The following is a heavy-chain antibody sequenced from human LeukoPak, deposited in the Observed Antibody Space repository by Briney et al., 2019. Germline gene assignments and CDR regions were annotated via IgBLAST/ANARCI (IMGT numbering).Heavy chain of an antibody. CDR3: ARVTLSEIVVFDI. D-gene: IGHD2-15*01. CDR1: GSTFPSYA. V-gene: IGHV1-18*01. Sequence: ASVKVSCQASGSTFPSYAITWVRQAPGQGLEWMGWISSYNGNTNYAQKLQGRVTMTTETSTSTAYMELRSLRSDDTAVYYCARVTLSEIVVFDIWGQGTMVTVSS. CDR2: ISSYNGNT. J-gene: IGHJ3*02.